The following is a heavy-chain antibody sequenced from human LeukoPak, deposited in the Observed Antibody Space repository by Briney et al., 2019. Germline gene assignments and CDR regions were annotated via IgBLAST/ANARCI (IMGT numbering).Heavy chain of an antibody. V-gene: IGHV4-34*01. Sequence: SETLSLTCAVYGXSFSGYYWSWIRQPPGKGLEWIGEINHSGSTNYNPSLKSRVTISVDTSKNQFSLKLSSVTAADTAVYYCARGTMTTVTYYFDYWGQGTLVTVSS. CDR3: ARGTMTTVTYYFDY. J-gene: IGHJ4*02. CDR1: GXSFSGYY. D-gene: IGHD4-17*01. CDR2: INHSGST.